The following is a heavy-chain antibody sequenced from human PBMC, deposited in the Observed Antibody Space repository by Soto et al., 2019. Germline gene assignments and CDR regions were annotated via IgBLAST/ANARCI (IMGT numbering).Heavy chain of an antibody. CDR2: ISGSGGST. D-gene: IGHD4-17*01. CDR1: GFTFSSYA. J-gene: IGHJ4*02. V-gene: IGHV3-23*01. Sequence: EVQLLESGGGLVQPEGSLRLSCSGSGFTFSSYAMSWVRRAPGKGLEWVSAISGSGGSTYYADSVKGRFTISRDNSKNTLYLQMNSRRAEDTAVYYCAKSVPKRDYWGQGTLVTVSS. CDR3: AKSVPKRDY.